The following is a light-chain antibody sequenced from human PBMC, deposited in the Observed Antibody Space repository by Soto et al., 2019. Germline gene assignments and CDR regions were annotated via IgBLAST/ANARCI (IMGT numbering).Light chain of an antibody. V-gene: IGKV3-20*01. CDR3: QQYVRSPLT. CDR1: QSVSNSY. CDR2: NAS. Sequence: EIVLTQSPGTLSLSPGERATLSCRASQSVSNSYLAWYQQRPGQAPRLLIYNASIRATGIPDRFSGSGSGTDFTLTISRLEPEDFAVYYCQQYVRSPLTFGGGTKVEIK. J-gene: IGKJ4*01.